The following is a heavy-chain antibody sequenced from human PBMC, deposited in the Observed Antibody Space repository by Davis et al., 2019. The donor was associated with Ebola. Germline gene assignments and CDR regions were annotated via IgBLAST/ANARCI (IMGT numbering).Heavy chain of an antibody. CDR2: ISPHSGGT. V-gene: IGHV1-2*02. CDR3: ARDRDKQLMQGGDF. J-gene: IGHJ4*02. CDR1: GYRFTDHS. Sequence: ASVKVSCKASGYRFTDHSIHWVRRAPGRGPEWMGWISPHSGGTMYAQKFQGRVTLTRDTSTDTTYMEVVNLRPDDTAVYYCARDRDKQLMQGGDFWGQGTQVTASS. D-gene: IGHD6-13*01.